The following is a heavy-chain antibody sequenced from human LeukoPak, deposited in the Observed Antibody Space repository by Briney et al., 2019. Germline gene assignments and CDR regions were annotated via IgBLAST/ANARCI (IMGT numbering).Heavy chain of an antibody. V-gene: IGHV4-61*02. CDR1: GYSISSGYY. D-gene: IGHD6-6*01. CDR3: ARVRVAARPFNWFDP. Sequence: SETLSLTCTVSGYSISSGYYWSWIRQPAGKGLEWIGRIYTSGSTNYNPSLKSRVTISVDTSKNQFSLKLSSVTAADTAVYYCARVRVAARPFNWFDPWGQGTLVTVSS. J-gene: IGHJ5*02. CDR2: IYTSGST.